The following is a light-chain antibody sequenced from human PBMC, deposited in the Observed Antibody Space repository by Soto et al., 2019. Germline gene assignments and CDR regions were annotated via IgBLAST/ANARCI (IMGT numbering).Light chain of an antibody. CDR3: QTWGTGIQV. CDR1: SGHSSYA. J-gene: IGLJ2*01. CDR2: LNRDGSH. V-gene: IGLV4-69*01. Sequence: QSVLTQSPSASASLGASVKLTCTLSSGHSSYAIAWHQQQPEKGPRYLMNLNRDGSHSKGDGIPDRFSGSSSGAERYLTISSLQSEDEADYYCQTWGTGIQVFGGGTKVTVL.